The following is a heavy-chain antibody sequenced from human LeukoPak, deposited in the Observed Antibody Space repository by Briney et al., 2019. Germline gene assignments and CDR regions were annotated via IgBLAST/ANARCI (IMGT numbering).Heavy chain of an antibody. V-gene: IGHV4-34*01. CDR3: ASVRRGFGESSKYYSYYYMDV. CDR2: IYYSGNT. D-gene: IGHD3-10*01. J-gene: IGHJ6*03. CDR1: GGSFSGYY. Sequence: TSETLSLTCAVYGGSFSGYYWSWIRQPPLKGLEWIGNIYYSGNTYFNPSLKSRVTISVDTSKNQFSLKLSAVTAADTAVYYCASVRRGFGESSKYYSYYYMDVWGNGTTVTISS.